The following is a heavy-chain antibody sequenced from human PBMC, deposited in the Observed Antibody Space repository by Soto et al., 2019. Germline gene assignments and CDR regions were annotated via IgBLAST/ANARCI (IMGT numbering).Heavy chain of an antibody. CDR1: GGTFSSYA. D-gene: IGHD3-3*01. CDR2: IIPIFGTA. J-gene: IGHJ6*02. V-gene: IGHV1-69*13. Sequence: GASVKVSCKASGGTFSSYASSWVRQAPGQGLEWMGGIIPIFGTANYAQKFQGRVTITADESTSTAYMELSSLRSEDTAVYYCARDRRGITIFGVVPYYYYGMDVWGQGTTVTVSS. CDR3: ARDRRGITIFGVVPYYYYGMDV.